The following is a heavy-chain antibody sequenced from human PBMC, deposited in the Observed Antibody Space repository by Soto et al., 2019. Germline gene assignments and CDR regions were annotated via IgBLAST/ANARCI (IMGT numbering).Heavy chain of an antibody. V-gene: IGHV3-7*01. CDR1: GFTFSSYW. CDR2: IKQDGSEK. J-gene: IGHJ6*03. D-gene: IGHD3-10*01. CDR3: ARDRAMVRGVILHYMDV. Sequence: LRLSCAASGFTFSSYWMSWVRQAPGKGLEWVANIKQDGSEKYYVDSVKGRFTISRDNAKNSLYLQMNSLRAEDTAVYYCARDRAMVRGVILHYMDVWGKGTTVTVS.